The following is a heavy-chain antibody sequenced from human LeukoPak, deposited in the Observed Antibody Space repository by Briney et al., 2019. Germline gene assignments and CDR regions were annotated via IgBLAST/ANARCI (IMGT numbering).Heavy chain of an antibody. D-gene: IGHD3-10*01. Sequence: ASVKVSCKASGYTFTSYGISWVRQAPGQGLEWMGWISAYNGNTNYAQKLQGRVTMTTDTSTSTAYMELRSLRSDDTAVYYCARDREVLWFGESPDYWGQGTPVTVSS. V-gene: IGHV1-18*01. J-gene: IGHJ4*02. CDR1: GYTFTSYG. CDR2: ISAYNGNT. CDR3: ARDREVLWFGESPDY.